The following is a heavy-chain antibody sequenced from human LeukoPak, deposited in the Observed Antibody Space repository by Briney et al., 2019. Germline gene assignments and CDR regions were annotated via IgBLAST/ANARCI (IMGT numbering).Heavy chain of an antibody. Sequence: PGGSLRLSCAASGFTFSDYYMSWIRQAPGKGLEWVSYISSSGSTIYYADSVKGRFTISRDNAKNSLYLQMNSLRAEDTAVYYCARCITMVRGVIFCYYFDYWGQGTPVTVSS. J-gene: IGHJ4*02. V-gene: IGHV3-11*04. D-gene: IGHD3-10*01. CDR3: ARCITMVRGVIFCYYFDY. CDR2: ISSSGSTI. CDR1: GFTFSDYY.